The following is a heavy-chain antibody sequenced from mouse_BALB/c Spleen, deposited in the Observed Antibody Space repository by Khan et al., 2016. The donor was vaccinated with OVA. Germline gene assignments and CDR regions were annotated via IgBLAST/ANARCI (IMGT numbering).Heavy chain of an antibody. V-gene: IGHV5-17*02. CDR3: ATSYYYGYYFDY. D-gene: IGHD1-1*01. CDR1: GFTFSSYG. J-gene: IGHJ2*01. Sequence: EVELVESGGGLVQPGGSRKLSCAASGFTFSSYGMHWVRQAPEKGLEWVAYISGDSSTIYYTDTVKGRSTISRDNPKNTLSLQMTSLMSEDTAMYCCATSYYYGYYFDYWGPGTTLTVSS. CDR2: ISGDSSTI.